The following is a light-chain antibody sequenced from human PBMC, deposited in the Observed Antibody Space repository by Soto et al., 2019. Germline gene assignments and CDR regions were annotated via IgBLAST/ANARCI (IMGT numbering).Light chain of an antibody. Sequence: QSALTQPRSVSGSPGQSVTISCTGTSSDVGGYNYVSWYQQHPGKAPKLMIYDVSKRPSGVPDRFSGSKSGNTASLTTSGLQAEDEADYYCCSYAGSRDVFGTGTKVTVL. CDR2: DVS. V-gene: IGLV2-11*01. CDR1: SSDVGGYNY. J-gene: IGLJ1*01. CDR3: CSYAGSRDV.